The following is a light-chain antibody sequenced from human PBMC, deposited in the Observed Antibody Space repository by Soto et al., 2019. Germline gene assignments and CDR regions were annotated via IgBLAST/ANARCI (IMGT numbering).Light chain of an antibody. Sequence: QSVLTQPPSASGTPGQSVTISCSGSSSNIGSNIVNWYQHLPGAAPKLLIYNDNQQPSGVPDRFSGSKSGTSASLAIRGLXSEDEADYYCAAWDDSLDGVLFGGGTKLTVL. J-gene: IGLJ2*01. CDR2: NDN. CDR3: AAWDDSLDGVL. CDR1: SSNIGSNI. V-gene: IGLV1-44*01.